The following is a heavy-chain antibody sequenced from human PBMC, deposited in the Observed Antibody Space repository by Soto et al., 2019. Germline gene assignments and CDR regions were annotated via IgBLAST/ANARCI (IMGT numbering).Heavy chain of an antibody. V-gene: IGHV1-69*12. J-gene: IGHJ6*02. CDR3: ARNQDIVVVVADPYYYGMDV. CDR2: IIPIFGTA. D-gene: IGHD2-15*01. Sequence: QVQLVQSGAEVKKPGSSVKVSCKASGGTFSSYAISWVRQAPGQGLEWMGGIIPIFGTANYAQKFQGRVTITADESTSTAYMELSSLRSEDTAVYYCARNQDIVVVVADPYYYGMDVWGQGTTVTVSS. CDR1: GGTFSSYA.